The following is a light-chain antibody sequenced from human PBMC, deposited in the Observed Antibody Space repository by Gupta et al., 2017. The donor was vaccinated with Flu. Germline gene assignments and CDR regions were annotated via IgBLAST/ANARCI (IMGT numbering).Light chain of an antibody. V-gene: IGKV1-5*03. Sequence: DIQMTQSPSTLSASVGDTVTITCRASQSISTWLAWYQQIPGRAPKLMIYMASAGETGAPSRFSGSGDVKEFTLTSSRRQYDDFANYYAQQDSRFFTFGRGTKVDIK. CDR1: QSISTW. J-gene: IGKJ4*01. CDR3: QQDSRFFT. CDR2: MAS.